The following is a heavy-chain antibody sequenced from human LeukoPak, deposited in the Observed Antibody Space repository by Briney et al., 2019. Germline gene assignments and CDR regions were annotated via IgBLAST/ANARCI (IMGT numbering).Heavy chain of an antibody. Sequence: GGSLRLSCAASGFTFSSYWMSWVRQAPGKGLEWVANIKQDGSEKYYVDSVKGRFTISRDNAKNSLYLQMNSLRAEDTAVYYCAKLKGVDILTGKRYYMDVWGKGTTVTIFS. CDR2: IKQDGSEK. CDR1: GFTFSSYW. J-gene: IGHJ6*03. V-gene: IGHV3-7*03. CDR3: AKLKGVDILTGKRYYMDV. D-gene: IGHD3-9*01.